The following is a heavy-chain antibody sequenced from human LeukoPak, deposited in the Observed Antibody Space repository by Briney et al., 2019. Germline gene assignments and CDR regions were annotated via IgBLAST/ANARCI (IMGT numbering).Heavy chain of an antibody. CDR1: GGSISSYY. CDR2: IYYSGST. V-gene: IGHV4-59*01. Sequence: TSETLSLTCTVSGGSISSYYWSWIRQPPGKGLEWIGYIYYSGSTNYNPSLKSRVTISVDTSKNQSSLKLSSVTAADTAVYYCARSTRRGSYPFDYWGQGTLVTVSS. D-gene: IGHD1-26*01. CDR3: ARSTRRGSYPFDY. J-gene: IGHJ4*02.